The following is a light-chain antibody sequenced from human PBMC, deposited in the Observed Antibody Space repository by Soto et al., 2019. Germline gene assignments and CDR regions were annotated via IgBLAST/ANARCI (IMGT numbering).Light chain of an antibody. Sequence: VVLAQSPATLSLSPGERATPSCRTSLSVSVYLDWYQQKPGQAPRLLISDASNRATGVPARFSGSGSGTDFTLTISSLEPEDFAVYYCQQRSSWPPTFGQGTRLEIK. V-gene: IGKV3-11*01. J-gene: IGKJ5*01. CDR1: LSVSVY. CDR3: QQRSSWPPT. CDR2: DAS.